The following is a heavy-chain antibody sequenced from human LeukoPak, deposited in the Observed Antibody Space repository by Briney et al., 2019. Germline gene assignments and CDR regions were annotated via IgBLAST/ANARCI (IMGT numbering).Heavy chain of an antibody. CDR3: ARHGGVAPFDY. V-gene: IGHV4-59*01. D-gene: IGHD2-8*02. CDR2: IYYSGST. J-gene: IGHJ4*02. CDR1: GGSISSYY. Sequence: SETLSLTCTVSGGSISSYYWSWIRQPPGKGLEWIGYIYYSGSTNYNPSLKSRVTISVDTSKNQFSLKQSSVTAADTAVYYCARHGGVAPFDYWGQGTLVTVSS.